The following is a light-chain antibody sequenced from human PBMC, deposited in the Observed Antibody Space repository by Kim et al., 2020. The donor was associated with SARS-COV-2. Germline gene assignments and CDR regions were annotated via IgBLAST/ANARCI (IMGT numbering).Light chain of an antibody. Sequence: QSALTQPASMSGSPGQSITISCTGTSGDVGGYNYVSWYQQHPGKAPKLMIYDVSNRPSGVSNRFSGSKSGNTASLTISGLQAEDEADYYCSSYTSSNTLLFGGGTKLTVL. CDR1: SGDVGGYNY. CDR2: DVS. CDR3: SSYTSSNTLL. J-gene: IGLJ2*01. V-gene: IGLV2-14*03.